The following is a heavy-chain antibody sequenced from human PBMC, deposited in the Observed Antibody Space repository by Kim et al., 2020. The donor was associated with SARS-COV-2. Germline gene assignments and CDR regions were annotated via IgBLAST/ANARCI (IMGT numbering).Heavy chain of an antibody. CDR3: ARESGRGDYVSGSPIYYY. V-gene: IGHV4-34*01. Sequence: SETLSLTCAVYGGSFSGYYWSWIRQPPGKGLEWIGEINHSGSTNYNPSLKSRVTISVDTSKNQFSLKLSSVTAADTAVYYCARESGRGDYVSGSPIYYY. CDR1: GGSFSGYY. D-gene: IGHD3-10*01. J-gene: IGHJ6*01. CDR2: INHSGST.